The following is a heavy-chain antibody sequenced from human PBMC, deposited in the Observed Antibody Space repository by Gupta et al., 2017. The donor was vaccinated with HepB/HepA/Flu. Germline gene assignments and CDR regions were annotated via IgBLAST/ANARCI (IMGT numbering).Heavy chain of an antibody. Sequence: EVQLLESGGDLVQPGGSLRLSCAVSGFIFSNYVMYWVRQAPGKGLEWVSAIGESGDYTSYADSVKGRFTISGDNSKNTLYLQMNSLTAEDTAVYFCAKLRVRMSASGGDYWGHGTLVTVSS. CDR1: GFIFSNYV. D-gene: IGHD2-8*01. V-gene: IGHV3-23*01. J-gene: IGHJ4*01. CDR3: AKLRVRMSASGGDY. CDR2: IGESGDYT.